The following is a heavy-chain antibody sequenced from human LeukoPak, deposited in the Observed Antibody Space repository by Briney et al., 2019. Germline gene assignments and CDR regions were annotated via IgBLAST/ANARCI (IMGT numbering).Heavy chain of an antibody. CDR2: IYYSGST. Sequence: PSETLSLTCTVSGGSISSRSYYWGWIRQPPGKGLEWIGNIYYSGSTYYNPSLKSRVTLSVDASKNQFSLKLSSVTAADTAVYYCAREGTSGTHLNWFDPWGQGTLVTVSS. V-gene: IGHV4-39*07. J-gene: IGHJ5*02. CDR1: GGSISSRSYY. CDR3: AREGTSGTHLNWFDP. D-gene: IGHD1-1*01.